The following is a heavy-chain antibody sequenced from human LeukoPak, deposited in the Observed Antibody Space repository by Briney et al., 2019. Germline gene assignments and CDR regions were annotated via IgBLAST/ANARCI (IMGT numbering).Heavy chain of an antibody. CDR2: VLHSGAT. D-gene: IGHD1-26*01. CDR1: GGSMSSPISY. Sequence: LWETLSLTCTVSGGSMSSPISYWGWIRQAPGKGLEWIATVLHSGATFYSPSLEGRLTISIDTSTNQFSLKMTSMTAADTAVYYCARRIVGVIDAFDYWGQGALVTVSS. J-gene: IGHJ4*02. V-gene: IGHV4-39*01. CDR3: ARRIVGVIDAFDY.